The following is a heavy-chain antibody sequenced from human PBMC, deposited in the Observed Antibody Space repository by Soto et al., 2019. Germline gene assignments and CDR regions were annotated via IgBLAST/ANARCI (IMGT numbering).Heavy chain of an antibody. CDR1: GYTFTSYG. D-gene: IGHD2-2*02. CDR3: ARDFCSSTSCYKAGTDY. V-gene: IGHV1-18*04. CDR2: ISAYNGNT. Sequence: ASVKVSCKASGYTFTSYGISWVRQAPGQGLEWMGWISAYNGNTNYAQKLQGRVTMTTDTSTSTAYMELRSLRSDDTAVYYCARDFCSSTSCYKAGTDYWGQGTLVTVSS. J-gene: IGHJ4*02.